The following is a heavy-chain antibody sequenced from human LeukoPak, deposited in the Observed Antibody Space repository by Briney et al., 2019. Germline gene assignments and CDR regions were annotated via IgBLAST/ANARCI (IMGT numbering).Heavy chain of an antibody. J-gene: IGHJ3*02. Sequence: GGSLRLSCAASGFTFSSYAMHWVRQAPGKGLEYVSAISSNGGSTYYANSVKGRFTISRDNSKNTLYLQMGSLRAEDMAVYYCARWMATSVSDAFDIWGQGTMVTVSS. V-gene: IGHV3-64*01. CDR3: ARWMATSVSDAFDI. CDR1: GFTFSSYA. CDR2: ISSNGGST. D-gene: IGHD5-24*01.